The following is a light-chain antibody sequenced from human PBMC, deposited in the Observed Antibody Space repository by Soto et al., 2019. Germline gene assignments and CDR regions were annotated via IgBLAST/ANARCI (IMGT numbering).Light chain of an antibody. CDR1: SSNIGAGYD. CDR2: GSS. J-gene: IGLJ2*01. V-gene: IGLV1-40*01. Sequence: QSVLTQPPSVSGAPGQRVTISCTGSSSNIGAGYDVHWYQQLPGTAPKLLIYGSSNRPSGVPDRFSGSKSGTSASLAITGLQAVHQADYYCQSYDSSLRRLFGGGTKLTVL. CDR3: QSYDSSLRRL.